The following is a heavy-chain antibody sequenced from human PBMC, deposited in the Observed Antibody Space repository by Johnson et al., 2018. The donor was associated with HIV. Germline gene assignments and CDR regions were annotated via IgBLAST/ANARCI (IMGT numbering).Heavy chain of an antibody. CDR2: IYSGGST. Sequence: VQLVESGGGVVQPGGSLRLSCAASGFTVSSNYMSWVRQAPGKGLEWVSVIYSGGSTYYADSVKGRFTISRDNSKNTLYLQMNSLRAEDTAVYYCARDVTKDAFDIWGQGTMVTVSS. V-gene: IGHV3-66*01. D-gene: IGHD4-17*01. CDR3: ARDVTKDAFDI. CDR1: GFTVSSNY. J-gene: IGHJ3*02.